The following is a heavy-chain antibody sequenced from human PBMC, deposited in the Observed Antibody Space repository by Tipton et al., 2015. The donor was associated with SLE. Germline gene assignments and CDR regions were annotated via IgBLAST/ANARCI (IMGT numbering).Heavy chain of an antibody. CDR1: GGSFSGYY. J-gene: IGHJ4*02. CDR2: INHSGST. D-gene: IGHD2-8*01. CDR3: ARGIMGAHDY. V-gene: IGHV4-34*01. Sequence: TLSLTCAVHGGSFSGYYCSWIRQPPGKGLEWIGEINHSGSTNYNPSLKSRVTISVDTSKNQFSLKLSSVAAADTAVYYCARGIMGAHDYWGQGTMVAVSS.